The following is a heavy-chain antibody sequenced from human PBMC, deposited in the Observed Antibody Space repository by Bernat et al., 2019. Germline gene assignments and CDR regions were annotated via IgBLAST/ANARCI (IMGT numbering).Heavy chain of an antibody. CDR3: GREGERGWGAFDI. CDR1: GYTFTGYY. V-gene: IGHV1-2*06. J-gene: IGHJ3*02. CDR2: INPNSGGT. D-gene: IGHD1-1*01. Sequence: QVQLVQSGAEVKKPGASVKVSCKASGYTFTGYYMHWVRQAPGQGLEWMGRINPNSGGTNYAKKFQGRVTMTRDTSISTAYMELSRLRSDDTAVYYCGREGERGWGAFDIWGQGTMVTVSS.